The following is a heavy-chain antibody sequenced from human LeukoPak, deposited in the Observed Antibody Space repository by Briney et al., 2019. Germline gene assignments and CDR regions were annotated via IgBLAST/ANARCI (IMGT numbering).Heavy chain of an antibody. Sequence: GGSLRLSCAASGVTFSTYAMHWVRQAPGKGLEWVAVISYDGSNKYYADSVKGRFTISRDNSKNALYLQMNSLRAEDTAIYYCARDHSIIVVPPPRPRFDPWGQGTLVTVSS. V-gene: IGHV3-30*04. CDR3: ARDHSIIVVPPPRPRFDP. CDR1: GVTFSTYA. J-gene: IGHJ5*02. CDR2: ISYDGSNK. D-gene: IGHD2-21*01.